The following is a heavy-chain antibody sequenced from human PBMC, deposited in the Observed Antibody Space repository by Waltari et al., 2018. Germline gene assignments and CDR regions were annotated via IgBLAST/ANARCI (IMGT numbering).Heavy chain of an antibody. J-gene: IGHJ4*02. CDR3: ARDQRGSGSFDY. CDR2: ISSSSSYI. Sequence: EAQLVESGGGLVKPGGSLRLSCAASGFTFSSYSMNWVRQAPGKGLEWVSSISSSSSYIYYADSVKGRFTISRDNAKNSLYLQMNSLRAEDTAVYYCARDQRGSGSFDYWGQGTLVTVSS. V-gene: IGHV3-21*01. D-gene: IGHD3-10*01. CDR1: GFTFSSYS.